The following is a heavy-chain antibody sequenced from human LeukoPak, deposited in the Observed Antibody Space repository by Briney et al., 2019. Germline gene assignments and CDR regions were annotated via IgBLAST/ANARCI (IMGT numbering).Heavy chain of an antibody. Sequence: PSETLSLTCTVSGGSISSSSYYWGWIRQPPGKGLEWIGSIYYSGSTYYNPSLKSRVTISVDTSKNQFSLKLSSVTAADTAVYYCARGAVVDPPDYWGQGTLVTVSS. CDR2: IYYSGST. V-gene: IGHV4-39*07. CDR1: GGSISSSSYY. J-gene: IGHJ4*02. CDR3: ARGAVVDPPDY. D-gene: IGHD2-15*01.